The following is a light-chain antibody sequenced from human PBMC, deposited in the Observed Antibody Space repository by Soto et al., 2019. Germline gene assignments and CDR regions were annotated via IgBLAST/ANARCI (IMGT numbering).Light chain of an antibody. CDR2: AAS. CDR1: QSLSRK. Sequence: DIQMTQSPSSLSASVGDGVTISCRSSQSLSRKLSWYQQKPGKAPTLLIYAASRLQSGVPSRFSGSGSGTDFTLTINDLQPEDFATYYFQQSYSRVTFGQGTKVELQ. V-gene: IGKV1-39*01. J-gene: IGKJ1*01. CDR3: QQSYSRVT.